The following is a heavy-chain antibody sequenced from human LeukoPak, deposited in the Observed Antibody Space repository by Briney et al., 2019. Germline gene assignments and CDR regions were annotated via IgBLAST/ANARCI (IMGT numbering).Heavy chain of an antibody. D-gene: IGHD6-19*01. Sequence: SETLSLTCTVSGGSISSYYWSWIRQPPGKGLEWIGYTYYSGSTNYNPSLKSRVTISVDTSKNQFSLKLSSVTAADTAVYYCARDLLGWSYFDYWGQGTLVTVSS. CDR2: TYYSGST. V-gene: IGHV4-59*01. CDR1: GGSISSYY. CDR3: ARDLLGWSYFDY. J-gene: IGHJ4*02.